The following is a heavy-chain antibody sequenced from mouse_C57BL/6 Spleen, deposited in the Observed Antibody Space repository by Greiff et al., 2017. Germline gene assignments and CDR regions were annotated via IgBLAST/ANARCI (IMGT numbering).Heavy chain of an antibody. V-gene: IGHV5-6*01. D-gene: IGHD1-1*01. CDR2: ISSGGSYT. CDR1: GFTFSSYG. Sequence: EVQLVESGGDLVKPGGSLKLSCAASGFTFSSYGMSWVRQTPDKRLEWVATISSGGSYTYYPDSVKGRFTISRDNAKNTLYLQMSSLKSEDTAMYYCAKGVVDAMDYWGQGTSVTVSS. CDR3: AKGVVDAMDY. J-gene: IGHJ4*01.